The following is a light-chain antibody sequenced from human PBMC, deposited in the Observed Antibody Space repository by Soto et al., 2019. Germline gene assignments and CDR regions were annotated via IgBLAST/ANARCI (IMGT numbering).Light chain of an antibody. CDR3: QQYGSSPPIT. J-gene: IGKJ4*01. CDR1: QSVSAAY. V-gene: IGKV3-20*01. CDR2: DTS. Sequence: ETTLTQTPGTPCLWPGESTTISSGAFQSVSAAYLAWHPQKPGQAPRLLIYDTSNRATGTPDRFSGSVSGADFTLTISRLEPEDFAVYYCQQYGSSPPITFGGGTKVEIK.